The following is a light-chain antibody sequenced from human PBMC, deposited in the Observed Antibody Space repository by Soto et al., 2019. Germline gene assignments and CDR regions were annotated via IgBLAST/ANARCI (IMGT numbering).Light chain of an antibody. CDR2: TTS. Sequence: EILMAQSPGPLSLSQGERATLSCRASQSVSSNYLAWYQQKPGQAPRLLIYTTSTRATGIPARFSGSGSGTDFTLTISRREPDDSAAYYCQQYVNATEWMFGQGTEVEI. CDR1: QSVSSNY. J-gene: IGKJ1*01. V-gene: IGKV3-20*01. CDR3: QQYVNATEWM.